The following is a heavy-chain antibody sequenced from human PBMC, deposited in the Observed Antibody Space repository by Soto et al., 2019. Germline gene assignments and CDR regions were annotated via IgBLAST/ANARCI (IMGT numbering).Heavy chain of an antibody. Sequence: PSETLSLTCTVSGASISGFYWSWIRMSAGKGLEWIGRISATGTTDYNPSLKSRVMMSVDTSKKQFSLKLRSVTAADTAVYYCVRDGTKTLRDWFDPWGQGISVTVSS. CDR2: ISATGTT. CDR1: GASISGFY. CDR3: VRDGTKTLRDWFDP. V-gene: IGHV4-4*07. J-gene: IGHJ5*02. D-gene: IGHD1-1*01.